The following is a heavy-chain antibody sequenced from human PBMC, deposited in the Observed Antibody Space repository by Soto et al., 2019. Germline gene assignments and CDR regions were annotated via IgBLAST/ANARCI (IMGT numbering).Heavy chain of an antibody. CDR1: GGAMYAYY. CDR3: ARGGHDFAFDY. D-gene: IGHD5-12*01. CDR2: IYYSGRT. Sequence: KPSETLSLTCTVSGGAMYAYYWSWIRQSPGKGLEWIANIYYSGRTNYNPSLKSRVTISVDTSKSQFSLRLRSVTAADTAVYYCARGGHDFAFDYWGHGGLVTVSS. V-gene: IGHV4-59*01. J-gene: IGHJ4*01.